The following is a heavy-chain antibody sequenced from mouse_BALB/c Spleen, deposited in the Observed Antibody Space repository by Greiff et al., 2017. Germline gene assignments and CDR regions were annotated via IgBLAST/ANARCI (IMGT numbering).Heavy chain of an antibody. D-gene: IGHD1-1*01. V-gene: IGHV5-6-5*01. CDR1: GFTFSSYA. Sequence: EVKLVESGGGLVKPGGSLKLSCAASGFTFSSYAMSWVRQTPEKRLEWVASISSGGSTYYPDSVKGRFTISRDNARNILYLQMSSLGSEDTAMYYCARPVVDYFDYWGEGTTLTVSS. J-gene: IGHJ2*01. CDR2: ISSGGST. CDR3: ARPVVDYFDY.